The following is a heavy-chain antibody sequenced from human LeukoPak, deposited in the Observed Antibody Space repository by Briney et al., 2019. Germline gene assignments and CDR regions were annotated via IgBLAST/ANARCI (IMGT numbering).Heavy chain of an antibody. CDR2: MNPSSGNT. CDR1: GYTFTTYD. V-gene: IGHV1-8*02. CDR3: ARGWGVDTAMGDAFDI. D-gene: IGHD5-18*01. J-gene: IGHJ3*02. Sequence: ASVKVSCKASGYTFTTYDINWVRQATGQGLEWLGWMNPSSGNTGYAQKFQGRVTMTRNTSISTAYMELSSLRSEDTAVYYCARGWGVDTAMGDAFDIWGQGTVVTVSS.